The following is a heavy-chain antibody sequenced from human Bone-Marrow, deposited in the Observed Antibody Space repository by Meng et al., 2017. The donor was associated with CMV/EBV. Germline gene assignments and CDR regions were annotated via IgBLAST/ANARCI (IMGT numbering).Heavy chain of an antibody. CDR1: GFSFSYYS. D-gene: IGHD2-2*01. CDR3: AKDVRHCRSASCYPLLFLDS. Sequence: GESLKISCAASGFSFSYYSMHWVRQAPGKGLEWVSFIQYDGNNKYDADSVKGRFTISRDNSRNMVYLQMNNLRPEDTAVNYCAKDVRHCRSASCYPLLFLDSWGQGTLVTVSS. V-gene: IGHV3-30*02. J-gene: IGHJ5*01. CDR2: IQYDGNNK.